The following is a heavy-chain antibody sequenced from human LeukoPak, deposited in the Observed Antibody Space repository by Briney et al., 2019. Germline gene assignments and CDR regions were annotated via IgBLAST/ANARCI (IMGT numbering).Heavy chain of an antibody. CDR3: AMGRPVALDY. D-gene: IGHD6-19*01. Sequence: GGSLRLSCAASGFTFSSYSMNWVRQAPGKGLEWVSSISSTGTYIYSADSVKGRFTISRDNAKNTLYLQMNSLRAEDTAVYYCAMGRPVALDYWGQGTLVTVSS. J-gene: IGHJ4*02. CDR1: GFTFSSYS. V-gene: IGHV3-21*04. CDR2: ISSTGTYI.